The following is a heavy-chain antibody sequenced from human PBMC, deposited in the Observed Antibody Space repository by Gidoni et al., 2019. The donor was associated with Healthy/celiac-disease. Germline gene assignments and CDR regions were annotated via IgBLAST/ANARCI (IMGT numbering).Heavy chain of an antibody. CDR3: ARDRGSSSGWLMVWFDP. Sequence: YAQKFQGRVTITADKSTSTAYMELSSLRSEDTAVYYCARDRGSSSGWLMVWFDPWGQGTLVTVSS. J-gene: IGHJ5*02. D-gene: IGHD6-19*01. V-gene: IGHV1-69*04.